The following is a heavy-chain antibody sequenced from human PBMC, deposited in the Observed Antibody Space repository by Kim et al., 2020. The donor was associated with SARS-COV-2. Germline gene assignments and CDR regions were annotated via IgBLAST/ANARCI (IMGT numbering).Heavy chain of an antibody. CDR1: GFTFSSYA. CDR2: ISGSGGST. D-gene: IGHD3-3*01. V-gene: IGHV3-23*01. Sequence: GGSLRLSCAASGFTFSSYAMSWVRQAPGKGLEWVSAISGSGGSTYYADSVKGRFTISRDNSKNTLYLQMNSLRAEDTAVYYCAKDGYYDFWSGYYGGYFDYWGQGTLVTVSS. J-gene: IGHJ4*02. CDR3: AKDGYYDFWSGYYGGYFDY.